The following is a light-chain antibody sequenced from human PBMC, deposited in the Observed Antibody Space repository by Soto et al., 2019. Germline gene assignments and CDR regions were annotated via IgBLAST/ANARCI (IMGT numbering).Light chain of an antibody. CDR2: AAS. J-gene: IGKJ1*01. V-gene: IGKV1-39*01. Sequence: DLQVTQSPSSLSASVGDRVTITCRASQSISSYLNWYQQKPGKAPKLLIYAASSLQSGVPSRFSGSGSGTDFTLTISSLQPEDFTTYYCQQSYSIPQTFGQGTKVEIK. CDR1: QSISSY. CDR3: QQSYSIPQT.